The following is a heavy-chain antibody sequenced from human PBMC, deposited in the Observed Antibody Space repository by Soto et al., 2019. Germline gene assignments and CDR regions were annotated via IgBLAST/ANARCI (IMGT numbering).Heavy chain of an antibody. J-gene: IGHJ5*02. CDR1: GYSISSGYY. CDR2: IYHSGST. Sequence: SETLSLTCAVSGYSISSGYYWGWIRQPPGKGLEWIGSIYHSGSTYYNPSLKSRVTISVDTSKNQFSLKLSSVTAADTAVYYCARGITMGRGAQNWFDPWGQGTLVTVSS. CDR3: ARGITMGRGAQNWFDP. V-gene: IGHV4-38-2*01. D-gene: IGHD3-10*01.